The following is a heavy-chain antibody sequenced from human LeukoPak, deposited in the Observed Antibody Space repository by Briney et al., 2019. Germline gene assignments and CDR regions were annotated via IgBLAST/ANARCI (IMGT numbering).Heavy chain of an antibody. V-gene: IGHV3-23*01. CDR1: GFIIRNSA. Sequence: GGSLRLSCAASGFIIRNSAMSWVRQAPGKGPEWVSAISASGATAYYADSVKGRFTISRDNSKNTLFLQMSTLRADDTAVYFCAKDEEYRYFALWGQGTLVTVSS. J-gene: IGHJ4*02. CDR3: AKDEEYRYFAL. CDR2: ISASGATA. D-gene: IGHD2/OR15-2a*01.